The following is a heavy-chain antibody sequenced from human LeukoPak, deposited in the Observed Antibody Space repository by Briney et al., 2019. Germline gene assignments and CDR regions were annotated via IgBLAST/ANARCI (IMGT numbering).Heavy chain of an antibody. CDR2: INPKNRGT. V-gene: IGHV1-2*02. J-gene: IGHJ3*01. CDR3: ARDEERSPLNAFDV. CDR1: GYTFADYY. Sequence: ASVKVSCKASGYTFADYYIHWVRQAPGQGLEWMGWINPKNRGTNYAQKLQGRVTMTLDMSITTLYMELSRLTSDDTAVYYCARDEERSPLNAFDVWGQGTMVTVSS. D-gene: IGHD1-1*01.